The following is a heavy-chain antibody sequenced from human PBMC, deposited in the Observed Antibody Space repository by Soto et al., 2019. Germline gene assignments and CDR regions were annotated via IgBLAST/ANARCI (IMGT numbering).Heavy chain of an antibody. D-gene: IGHD3-22*01. J-gene: IGHJ6*02. Sequence: SETLSLTCTVSGGSISSYYWSWIRQPPGKGLEWIGYIYYSGSTNYNPSLKSRVTISVDTSKNQFSLKLSSVTAADTAVYYCARAASHNDSSGYSTSYGMDVWGQGTTVTVSS. CDR2: IYYSGST. CDR1: GGSISSYY. CDR3: ARAASHNDSSGYSTSYGMDV. V-gene: IGHV4-59*01.